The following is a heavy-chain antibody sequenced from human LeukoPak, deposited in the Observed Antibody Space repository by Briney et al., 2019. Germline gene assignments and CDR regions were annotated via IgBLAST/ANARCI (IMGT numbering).Heavy chain of an antibody. Sequence: SETLSLTCTVSGGSISSGSYYWSWIRQPAGKGLEWIGRIYTSGSTNYNPSLESRVTISVDTSKNQFSLKLSSVTAADTAVYYCARVSPAGGYYFDYWGQGTLVTVSS. CDR2: IYTSGST. CDR3: ARVSPAGGYYFDY. D-gene: IGHD3-10*01. V-gene: IGHV4-61*02. J-gene: IGHJ4*02. CDR1: GGSISSGSYY.